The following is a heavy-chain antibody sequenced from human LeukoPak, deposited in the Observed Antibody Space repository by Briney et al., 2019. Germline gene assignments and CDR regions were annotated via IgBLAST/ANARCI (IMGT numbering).Heavy chain of an antibody. D-gene: IGHD1-7*01. CDR2: IYYSGST. V-gene: IGHV4-59*01. Sequence: PSETLSLTCTVSGGSISSYYWSWIRQPPGKGLEWIGYIYYSGSTNYNPSLKSRVTISVDTSKNQSSLKLSSVTAADTAVYYCAREVTGTTYCYMDVWGKGTTVTVSS. CDR1: GGSISSYY. J-gene: IGHJ6*03. CDR3: AREVTGTTYCYMDV.